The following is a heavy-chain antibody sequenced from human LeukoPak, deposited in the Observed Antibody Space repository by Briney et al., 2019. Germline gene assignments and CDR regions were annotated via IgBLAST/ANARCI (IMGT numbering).Heavy chain of an antibody. D-gene: IGHD3-22*01. CDR2: IYYSGST. V-gene: IGHV4-30-4*01. Sequence: PSQTLSLTCTVSGGSISSGDYYWSWLRQPPGKGLEWIGYIYYSGSTYYNPSLKSRVTISVDTSKNQFSLKLSSVTAADSAVYYCARESGGGDSSGQSFDYWGQGTLVTVSP. J-gene: IGHJ4*02. CDR1: GGSISSGDYY. CDR3: ARESGGGDSSGQSFDY.